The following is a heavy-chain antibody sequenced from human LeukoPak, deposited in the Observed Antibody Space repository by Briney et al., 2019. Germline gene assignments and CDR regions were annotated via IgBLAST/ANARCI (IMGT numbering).Heavy chain of an antibody. CDR3: ARHSPRRIAVAGTTWWFDP. CDR1: GASISSYR. Sequence: SETLSLTCTVSGASISSYRWSWIRRPPGKGLEWIGYICYSGSTNYNPSLRSRVTISVDRSKNQFSLKLISVTAADTAVYYCARHSPRRIAVAGTTWWFDPWGQGTLVTVSS. V-gene: IGHV4-59*08. J-gene: IGHJ5*02. D-gene: IGHD6-19*01. CDR2: ICYSGST.